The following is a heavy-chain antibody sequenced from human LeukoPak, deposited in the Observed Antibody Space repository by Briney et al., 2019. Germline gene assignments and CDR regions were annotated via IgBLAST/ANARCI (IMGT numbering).Heavy chain of an antibody. Sequence: GGSLRLSCAGSGFTFSDYSMNWVRQAPGKGLEWVSSISSIRSYIYYGDSVKGRFTISRDNSKNTLYLQMNSLRAEDTAVYYCAKDPRRYSRTGGYFDYWGQGTLVTVSS. CDR3: AKDPRRYSRTGGYFDY. D-gene: IGHD6-13*01. CDR2: ISSIRSYI. CDR1: GFTFSDYS. V-gene: IGHV3-21*01. J-gene: IGHJ4*02.